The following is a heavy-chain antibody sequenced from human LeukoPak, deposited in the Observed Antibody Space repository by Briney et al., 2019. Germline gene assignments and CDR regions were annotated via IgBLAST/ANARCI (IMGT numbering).Heavy chain of an antibody. V-gene: IGHV3-11*05. Sequence: GGSLRLSCAASGFTFSDYYMSWIRQAPGKGLEWVSYISSSSSYTNYADSVKGRFTISRDNAKNSLYLQMNGLRAEDTAVYYCARDSCSGGSCYAPFGPWGQGTLVTVSS. CDR1: GFTFSDYY. CDR3: ARDSCSGGSCYAPFGP. J-gene: IGHJ5*02. D-gene: IGHD2-15*01. CDR2: ISSSSSYT.